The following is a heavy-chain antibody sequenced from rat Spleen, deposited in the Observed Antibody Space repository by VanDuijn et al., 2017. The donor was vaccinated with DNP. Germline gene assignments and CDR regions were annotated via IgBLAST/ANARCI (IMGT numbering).Heavy chain of an antibody. V-gene: IGHV5-22*01. Sequence: EVQLVESGGGVVQPGRSLKLSCAASGFTFSDYYMAWVRQAPTKGLEWVAYISYDGRSNYRGDSVKGRFTISRDNAKSTLYLQMNSLRSEDMATYYCARHVLPLRVWDYWGQGTLVTVAS. CDR1: GFTFSDYY. J-gene: IGHJ3*01. CDR3: ARHVLPLRVWDY. D-gene: IGHD1-4*01. CDR2: ISYDGRSN.